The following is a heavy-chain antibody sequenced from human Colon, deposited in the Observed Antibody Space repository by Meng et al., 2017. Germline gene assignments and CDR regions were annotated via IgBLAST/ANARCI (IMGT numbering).Heavy chain of an antibody. Sequence: VQLQESGQGLVKPSQTLSLTCTVSGGSISSGDYYWSWSRQHPGKGLEWIGYFYFSGNTYYNPSLKSRVSISVDTSKNRFSLNLSSVTAADTAVYYCARYFYDSRGVTWFDPWGQGTLVTVSS. CDR3: ARYFYDSRGVTWFDP. V-gene: IGHV4-31*03. J-gene: IGHJ5*02. CDR1: GGSISSGDYY. D-gene: IGHD3-22*01. CDR2: FYFSGNT.